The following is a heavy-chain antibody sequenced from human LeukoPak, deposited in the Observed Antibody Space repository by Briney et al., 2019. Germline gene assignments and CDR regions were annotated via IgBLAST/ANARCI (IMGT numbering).Heavy chain of an antibody. CDR1: GFTVSSNY. CDR2: IYSGGST. D-gene: IGHD1-26*01. Sequence: GGSLRLSCAASGFTVSSNYMSWVRQAPGKGLEWVSVIYSGGSTYYADSVKGRFTISRDNSKNTLYLQMNSLRAEDTAVYYCARARVGATYSPSPFDYWGQGTLVTVSS. V-gene: IGHV3-53*01. CDR3: ARARVGATYSPSPFDY. J-gene: IGHJ4*02.